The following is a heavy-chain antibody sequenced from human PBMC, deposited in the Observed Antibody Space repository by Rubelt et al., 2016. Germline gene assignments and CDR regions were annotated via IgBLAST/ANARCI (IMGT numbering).Heavy chain of an antibody. J-gene: IGHJ6*01. CDR1: GYPFATYA. CDR2: IDAGNGDT. V-gene: IGHV1-3*01. CDR3: ARFALPAVTTAYYYYALDV. Sequence: QVQLVQSGAEVKRPGASVKVSCKASGYPFATYAMHWVRQAPGQRLEWMGWIDAGNGDTKYSINLQGIVTFTRDTSASTAYMELSSLRSEDSAVYYCARFALPAVTTAYYYYALDVWGQGTTVTVSS. D-gene: IGHD4-17*01.